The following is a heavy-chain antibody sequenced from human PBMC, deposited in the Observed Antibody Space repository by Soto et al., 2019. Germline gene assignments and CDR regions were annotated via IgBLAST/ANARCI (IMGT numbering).Heavy chain of an antibody. J-gene: IGHJ4*02. CDR3: ARHYKKDRFLEWLPEYYFDY. Sequence: PSETLSLTCTVSGGSIRSYCWTWIRQPPGEGLEWIGCICNSGTTNYNPSLKGRVTISVDTHKNQFSLKLSSVTAADTAVYYCARHYKKDRFLEWLPEYYFDYWGQGTLVTVSS. CDR2: ICNSGTT. D-gene: IGHD3-3*01. CDR1: GGSIRSYC. V-gene: IGHV4-59*08.